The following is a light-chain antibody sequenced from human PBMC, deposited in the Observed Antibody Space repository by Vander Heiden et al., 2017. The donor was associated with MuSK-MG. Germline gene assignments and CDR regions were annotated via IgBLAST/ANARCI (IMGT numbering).Light chain of an antibody. Sequence: EVMLTQSPGTLSLSPGDRATLSCRASQSVTSRYFAWFQQRPGQAPRLLILAASTRAPDIPDRFSGSGSGTDFTLSISRVDSEDFAVYYCQQYGTSPWTFGQGTKVEIK. V-gene: IGKV3-20*01. CDR2: AAS. CDR3: QQYGTSPWT. J-gene: IGKJ1*01. CDR1: QSVTSRY.